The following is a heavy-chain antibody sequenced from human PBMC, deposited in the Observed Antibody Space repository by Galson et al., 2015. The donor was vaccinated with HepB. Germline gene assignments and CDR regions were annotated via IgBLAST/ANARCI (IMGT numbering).Heavy chain of an antibody. Sequence: SLRLSCAASGFTVSSNFMTWVRQAPGKGLEWVSVLYSGGNTYYADSVKGRFTISRDNSKNTLYLQMNSLRAEDTAVYYCAGSTSGWHGGPFDYWGQGTLVTVSS. J-gene: IGHJ4*02. CDR1: GFTVSSNF. D-gene: IGHD6-19*01. CDR2: LYSGGNT. V-gene: IGHV3-53*01. CDR3: AGSTSGWHGGPFDY.